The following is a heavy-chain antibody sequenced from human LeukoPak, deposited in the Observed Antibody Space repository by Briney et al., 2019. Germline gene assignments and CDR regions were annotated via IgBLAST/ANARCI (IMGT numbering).Heavy chain of an antibody. V-gene: IGHV1-46*01. J-gene: IGHJ5*02. CDR1: GYTFTSYY. CDR2: INPSGGST. CDR3: ARRYFDWLGSDNWFDP. D-gene: IGHD3-9*01. Sequence: ASVKVSCKASGYTFTSYYMHWVRQAPGQGLEWMGIINPSGGSTSYAQKFQGRVTMTRDTSTSTVYMELSGLRSEDTAVYYCARRYFDWLGSDNWFDPWGQGTLVTVSS.